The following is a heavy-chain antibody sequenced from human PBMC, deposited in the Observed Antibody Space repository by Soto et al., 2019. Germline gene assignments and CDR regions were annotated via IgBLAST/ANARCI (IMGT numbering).Heavy chain of an antibody. CDR1: GFTFSSFA. CDR3: ARDSGYAWDY. Sequence: EVQLLESGGGLVQPGGSLRLSCAVSGFTFSSFAMSWVRQAPGKGLEWVSVISSSGGTTYYADSVKGRFTISRDNSKNTLYLQMNSLRAEDTAVYYCARDSGYAWDYGGQGTRVTVSS. V-gene: IGHV3-23*01. CDR2: ISSSGGTT. D-gene: IGHD3-16*01. J-gene: IGHJ4*02.